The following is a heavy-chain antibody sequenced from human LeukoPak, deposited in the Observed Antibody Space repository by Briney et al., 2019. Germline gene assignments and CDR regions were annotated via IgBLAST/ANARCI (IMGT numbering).Heavy chain of an antibody. CDR3: LRDPAADGGS. D-gene: IGHD4-23*01. CDR2: INTDGTIT. Sequence: GGSLRLSCAASVFTFSNYWVHCVRQAPGTAPVWVSGINTDGTITRSADSVKGRFSIYRDNAKNTLFLQMDSLRGEDTAVYYCLRDPAADGGSWGQGTLVIVSP. J-gene: IGHJ5*02. CDR1: VFTFSNYW. V-gene: IGHV3-74*01.